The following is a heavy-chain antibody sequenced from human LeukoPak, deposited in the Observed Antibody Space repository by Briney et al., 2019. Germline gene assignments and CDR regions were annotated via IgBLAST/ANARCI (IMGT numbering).Heavy chain of an antibody. CDR3: ASTYGYCSSTSCYGTFDY. D-gene: IGHD2-2*03. Sequence: SETLSLTCTVSGGSISSYYWSWIRQPPGKGLEWIGYIYYSGSTNYNPSLKSRVTISVDTSKNQFSLKLSSVTAADTAVYYCASTYGYCSSTSCYGTFDYWGQGTLVTVSS. J-gene: IGHJ4*02. CDR2: IYYSGST. V-gene: IGHV4-59*01. CDR1: GGSISSYY.